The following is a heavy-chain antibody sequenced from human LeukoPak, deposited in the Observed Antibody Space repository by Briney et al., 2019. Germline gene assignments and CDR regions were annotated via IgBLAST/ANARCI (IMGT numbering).Heavy chain of an antibody. Sequence: SETLSLTCTVSGVSITNYYWSWIRQPPGKGLEWIGYIYYTGSTNYNLSLRSRVTISVDTSKNQFSLKLSSVTAADTAVYYCARGNSIAAAVEIAFDIWGQGTMVTVSS. D-gene: IGHD6-13*01. CDR1: GVSITNYY. CDR2: IYYTGST. J-gene: IGHJ3*02. CDR3: ARGNSIAAAVEIAFDI. V-gene: IGHV4-59*12.